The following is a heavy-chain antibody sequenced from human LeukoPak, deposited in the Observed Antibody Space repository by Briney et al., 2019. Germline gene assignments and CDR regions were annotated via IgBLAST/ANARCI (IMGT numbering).Heavy chain of an antibody. Sequence: QPGGSLRLSCAASESTFSAHWMHWVRQVPGKGLVYIAYIDNDGTNTNYADSVKGRFTISRDNAKNTLFLQMNSLRVEDTAVYYCVRDRPHNCFDPWGQGTLVTVSS. J-gene: IGHJ5*02. V-gene: IGHV3-74*01. CDR3: VRDRPHNCFDP. CDR1: ESTFSAHW. D-gene: IGHD6-6*01. CDR2: IDNDGTNT.